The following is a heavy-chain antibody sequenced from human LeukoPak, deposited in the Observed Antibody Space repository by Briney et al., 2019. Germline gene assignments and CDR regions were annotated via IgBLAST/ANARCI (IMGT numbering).Heavy chain of an antibody. D-gene: IGHD3-16*01. J-gene: IGHJ3*02. Sequence: SGGSLRLSCAASGFTFSSYSMNWVRQAPEKGLEWVSSISSTSSYIYYAASVKGRFTISRDNAKSSLYLQMNSLRAEDTAVYYCARDGGSPTCFDIWGQGTMVTVSS. CDR1: GFTFSSYS. CDR3: ARDGGSPTCFDI. V-gene: IGHV3-21*01. CDR2: ISSTSSYI.